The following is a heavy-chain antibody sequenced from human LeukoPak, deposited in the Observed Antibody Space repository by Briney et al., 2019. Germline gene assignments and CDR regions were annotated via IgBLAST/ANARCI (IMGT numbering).Heavy chain of an antibody. CDR3: AREWDWNFDH. D-gene: IGHD3/OR15-3a*01. CDR2: IYTSGST. Sequence: SQTLSLTCTVSGGSISSGSYYWRWIRQPAGKGLEWIGRIYTSGSTNYNPSLKSRVTISVDTSKNQFSLKLSSVTAADTAVYYCAREWDWNFDHWGQGTLVTVSS. V-gene: IGHV4-61*02. J-gene: IGHJ4*02. CDR1: GGSISSGSYY.